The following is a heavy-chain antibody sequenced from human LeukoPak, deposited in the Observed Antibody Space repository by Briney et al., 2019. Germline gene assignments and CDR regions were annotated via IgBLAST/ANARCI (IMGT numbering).Heavy chain of an antibody. V-gene: IGHV1-46*01. CDR3: ARGTSSETGMDV. CDR2: INPSGGST. Sequence: GASVKISCKASGYTFTNYYIHLVRQPPGQGREGMGMINPSGGSTNYAEKFQGRLTMTRDTSTSTVYMELSSLRSEDTAVYYCARGTSSETGMDVWGQGTTVTVAS. D-gene: IGHD3/OR15-3a*01. CDR1: GYTFTNYY. J-gene: IGHJ6*02.